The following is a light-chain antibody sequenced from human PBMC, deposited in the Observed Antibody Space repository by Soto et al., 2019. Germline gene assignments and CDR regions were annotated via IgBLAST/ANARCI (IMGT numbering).Light chain of an antibody. Sequence: DIQMTQSPSTLSASVGDRVTITCRASQSISDWLAWYQQKPGKAPNLLICKASSLQSGVPSRFSGSGSGTEFTLTITRLQPDDFATYYCQQYNTYPLTFGGGTKVEIK. V-gene: IGKV1-5*03. J-gene: IGKJ4*01. CDR1: QSISDW. CDR3: QQYNTYPLT. CDR2: KAS.